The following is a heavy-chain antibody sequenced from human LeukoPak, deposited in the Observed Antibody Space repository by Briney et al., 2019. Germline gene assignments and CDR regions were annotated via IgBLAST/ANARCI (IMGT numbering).Heavy chain of an antibody. D-gene: IGHD6-19*01. CDR3: VGGSGWLPDY. CDR2: IKKDGSEK. J-gene: IGHJ4*02. V-gene: IGHV3-7*04. Sequence: GGSLRLSCAASGFTFSSYWMNWVRQAPGKGLEWVANIKKDGSEKYCVDSAKGRFTISRDNAKNSLYLQMNSLRAEDTAVYYCVGGSGWLPDYWGQGTLVTVSS. CDR1: GFTFSSYW.